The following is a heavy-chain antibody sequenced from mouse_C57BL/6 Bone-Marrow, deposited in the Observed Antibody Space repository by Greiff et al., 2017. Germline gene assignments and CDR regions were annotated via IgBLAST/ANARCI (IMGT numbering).Heavy chain of an antibody. CDR3: AREATVVEDGAMDY. J-gene: IGHJ4*01. CDR2: INYDGSST. CDR1: GFTFSDYY. V-gene: IGHV5-16*01. D-gene: IGHD1-1*01. Sequence: EVMLVESEGGLVQPGSSMKLSCTASGFTFSDYYMAWVRQVPEKGLEWVANINYDGSSTYYLDSLKSRFIISRDNAKNILYLQMSSLKSEDTATYYCAREATVVEDGAMDYWGQGTSVTVSS.